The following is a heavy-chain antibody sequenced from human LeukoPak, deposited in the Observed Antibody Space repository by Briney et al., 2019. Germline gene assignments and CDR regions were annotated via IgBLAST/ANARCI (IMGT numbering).Heavy chain of an antibody. CDR3: ATGYSFGFGAFDV. CDR1: GFXFSNAW. D-gene: IGHD5-18*01. V-gene: IGHV3-15*01. Sequence: GGSLRLSCAASGFXFSNAWISWVRQAPGKGLEWVVRIKSQTDDETTDYAAPVKGRFTISRHDSHNTLYLQMDSLKSEDTAVYYCATGYSFGFGAFDVWGQGAVVTVSS. J-gene: IGHJ3*01. CDR2: IKSQTDDETT.